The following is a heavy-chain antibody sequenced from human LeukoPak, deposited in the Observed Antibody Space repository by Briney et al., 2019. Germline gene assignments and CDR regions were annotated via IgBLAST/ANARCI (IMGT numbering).Heavy chain of an antibody. CDR3: AKLGVSIAAAGTGY. V-gene: IGHV3-23*01. J-gene: IGHJ4*02. Sequence: GGSLRLSCAASGFTFSSYAMSWVRQAPGKGLEWVSAISGSGGSTYYADSVKGRFTIYRDNSKNTLYLQMNSLRAEDTAVYYCAKLGVSIAAAGTGYWGQGTLVTVSS. CDR1: GFTFSSYA. CDR2: ISGSGGST. D-gene: IGHD6-13*01.